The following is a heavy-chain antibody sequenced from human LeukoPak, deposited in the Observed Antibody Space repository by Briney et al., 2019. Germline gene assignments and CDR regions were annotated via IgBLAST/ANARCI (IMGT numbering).Heavy chain of an antibody. Sequence: GGSLRLSCAASGFTFSSYAMSWVRQAPGKGLEWVSAISGSGGSTYYADSVKGRFTISRDNSKNTLYLQMNSLRAEDTAVYYCAKDFTGQQLAYYYYGMDVWGQGTTVTASS. CDR1: GFTFSSYA. D-gene: IGHD6-13*01. V-gene: IGHV3-23*01. CDR3: AKDFTGQQLAYYYYGMDV. CDR2: ISGSGGST. J-gene: IGHJ6*02.